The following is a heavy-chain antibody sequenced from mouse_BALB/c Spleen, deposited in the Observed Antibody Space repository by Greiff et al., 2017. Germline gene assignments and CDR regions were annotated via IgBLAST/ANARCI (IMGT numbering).Heavy chain of an antibody. CDR1: GYTFTNYW. Sequence: QVQLKESGAELVRPGTSVKISCKASGYTFTNYWLGWVKQRPGHGLEWIGDIYPGGGYTNYNEKFKGKATLTADTSSSTAYMQLSSLTSEDSAVYFCASYEGFAYWGQGTLVTVSA. J-gene: IGHJ3*01. V-gene: IGHV1-63*02. D-gene: IGHD2-3*01. CDR2: IYPGGGYT. CDR3: ASYEGFAY.